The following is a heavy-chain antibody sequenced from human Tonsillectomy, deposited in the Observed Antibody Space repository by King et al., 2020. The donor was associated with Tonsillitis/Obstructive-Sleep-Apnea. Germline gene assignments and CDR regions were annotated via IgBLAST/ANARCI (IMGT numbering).Heavy chain of an antibody. CDR3: AKDLEPGFESYHFDC. Sequence: VQLVESGGVGVQPGGSLRLSCAASGFTFDDYTMHWVRQAPGKGLEWVSLISWDGDNTYYADSVKGRFTISRDNSKNSLYLQMNSLRTEDTALYYCAKDLEPGFESYHFDCWGQGTLVTVSP. J-gene: IGHJ4*02. D-gene: IGHD1-26*01. V-gene: IGHV3-43*01. CDR1: GFTFDDYT. CDR2: ISWDGDNT.